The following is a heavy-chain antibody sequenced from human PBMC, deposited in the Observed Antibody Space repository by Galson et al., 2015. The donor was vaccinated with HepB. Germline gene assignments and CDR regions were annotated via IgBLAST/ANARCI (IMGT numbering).Heavy chain of an antibody. J-gene: IGHJ6*03. CDR3: AKGSYDFWSGPHYYYYMDV. CDR1: GFTFSSYG. D-gene: IGHD3-3*01. Sequence: SLRLSCAASGFTFSSYGMHWVRQAPGKGLEWVAVISYDGSNKYYADSVKGRFTISRDNSKNTLYLQMNSLRAEDTAVYYCAKGSYDFWSGPHYYYYMDVWGKGTTVTVSS. CDR2: ISYDGSNK. V-gene: IGHV3-30*18.